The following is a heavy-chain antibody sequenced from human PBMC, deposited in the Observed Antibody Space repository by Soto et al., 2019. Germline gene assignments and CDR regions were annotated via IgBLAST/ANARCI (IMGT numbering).Heavy chain of an antibody. CDR3: ARAKIVVDGLYNLFDP. CDR1: GYTFTSYD. V-gene: IGHV1-8*01. J-gene: IGHJ5*02. CDR2: MNPNSGNT. D-gene: IGHD2-2*01. Sequence: ASVKVSCKASGYTFTSYDTNWVRQATGQGLEWMGWMNPNSGNTGYAQKFQGRVTMTRDTSTSTAYMELSSLRSEDTAVYYCARAKIVVDGLYNLFDPSGQGTVVIVSS.